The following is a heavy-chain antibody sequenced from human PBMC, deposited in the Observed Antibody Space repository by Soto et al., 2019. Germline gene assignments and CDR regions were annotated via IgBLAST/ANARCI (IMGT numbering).Heavy chain of an antibody. CDR2: FYSGST. CDR3: AREVALRFDP. J-gene: IGHJ5*02. CDR1: GGSISSRSYF. V-gene: IGHV4-39*02. Sequence: QLQLQESGPGLVKPSKTLSLTCTVSGGSISSRSYFWGWIRQSPGKGLEWIGNFYSGSTFYNPSLKSRVTISVDTSKNQFSLKLSSVTAADTAVYYCAREVALRFDPWGQGTLVTVSS.